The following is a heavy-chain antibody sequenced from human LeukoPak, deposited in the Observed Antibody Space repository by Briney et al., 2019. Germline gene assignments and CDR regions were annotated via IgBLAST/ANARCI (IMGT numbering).Heavy chain of an antibody. J-gene: IGHJ6*03. V-gene: IGHV1-69*05. CDR1: GGTFSSYA. D-gene: IGHD3-10*01. CDR3: ARVKDRISMVRGVLSPQNYYYYYMDV. Sequence: GASVKVSCKASGGTFSSYAISWVRQAPGQGLEWMGGIIPIFGTANYAQKFQGRVTMTRDTSISTAYMELSRLRSDDTAVYYCARVKDRISMVRGVLSPQNYYYYYMDVWGKGTTVTISS. CDR2: IIPIFGTA.